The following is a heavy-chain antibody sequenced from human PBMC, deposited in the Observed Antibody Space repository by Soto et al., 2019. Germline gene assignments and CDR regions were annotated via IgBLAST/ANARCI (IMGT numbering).Heavy chain of an antibody. CDR2: IWYDGSNK. CDR1: GFTFSDYA. Sequence: VGSLRLSGAASGFTFSDYAMNWVRQAPGKGLEWVAVIWYDGSNKYYAGSVKGRFTISRDNSRKMLYLQMNSLRAEDTAVYHCVRGPYCSGTRCQSHYFDYWGQGTLVTVSS. D-gene: IGHD2-2*01. J-gene: IGHJ4*02. CDR3: VRGPYCSGTRCQSHYFDY. V-gene: IGHV3-33*01.